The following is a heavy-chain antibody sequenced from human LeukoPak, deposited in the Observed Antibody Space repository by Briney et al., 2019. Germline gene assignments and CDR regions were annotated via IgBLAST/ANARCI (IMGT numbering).Heavy chain of an antibody. D-gene: IGHD3-22*01. Sequence: PSETLSLTCTVSGDSIGTYYWNWFRQPPGKGPEWIGYMSYSGDTAYNPSLKSRVTVSLDTSKSQFSLKLTSVTAADTAVYYCARGSDSHAWRLGPWGQGTLVTVSS. CDR1: GDSIGTYY. V-gene: IGHV4-59*01. CDR2: MSYSGDT. CDR3: ARGSDSHAWRLGP. J-gene: IGHJ5*02.